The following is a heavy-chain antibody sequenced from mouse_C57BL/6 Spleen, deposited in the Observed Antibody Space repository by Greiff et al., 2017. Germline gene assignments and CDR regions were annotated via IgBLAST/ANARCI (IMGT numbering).Heavy chain of an antibody. J-gene: IGHJ1*03. CDR3: ARDLLLRLRYFDV. D-gene: IGHD1-1*01. Sequence: QVQLQQSGAELMKPGASVKLSCKATGYTFTGYWIEWVKQRPGHGLECIGEILPGSGSTNYNEKFKGKATFTADTSSNTAYMQLSSLTTEDSAIYYCARDLLLRLRYFDVWGTGTTVTVSS. CDR2: ILPGSGST. CDR1: GYTFTGYW. V-gene: IGHV1-9*01.